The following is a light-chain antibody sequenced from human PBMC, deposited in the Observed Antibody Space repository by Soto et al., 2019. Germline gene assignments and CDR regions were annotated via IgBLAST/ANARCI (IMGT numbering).Light chain of an antibody. J-gene: IGLJ1*01. Sequence: QSALTQPASVSGSPGQSITISCTGTSSDVGGYEFVSWYQQHPDNAPKLIIYDVSDRPSGESSRFSGSKSANTASLTISGLQAEDEADYYCSSYTSSGTYVLGTGTKVTV. V-gene: IGLV2-14*01. CDR2: DVS. CDR3: SSYTSSGTYV. CDR1: SSDVGGYEF.